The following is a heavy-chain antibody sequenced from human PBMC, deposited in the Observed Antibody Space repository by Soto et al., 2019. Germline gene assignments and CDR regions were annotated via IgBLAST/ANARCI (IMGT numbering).Heavy chain of an antibody. D-gene: IGHD3-16*02. CDR2: IIPIFGTA. CDR3: ARAHTTYVWGSYRYGPFDY. J-gene: IGHJ4*02. CDR1: GGTFSSYA. Sequence: SVKVSCKASGGTFSSYAISWVRQAPGQGLEWMGGIIPIFGTANHAQKFQGRVTITADESTSTAYMELSSLRSEDTAVYYCARAHTTYVWGSYRYGPFDYWGQGTLVTVSS. V-gene: IGHV1-69*13.